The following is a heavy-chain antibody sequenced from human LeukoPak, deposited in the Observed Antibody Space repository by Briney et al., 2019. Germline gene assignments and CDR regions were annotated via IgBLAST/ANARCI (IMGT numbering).Heavy chain of an antibody. CDR2: IYYSGST. Sequence: SETLSLTCTVSGGSVSSSIYYWGWIRQPPGKGQEWIGSIYYSGSTSYNPSLKSRVTISVDTSKNQFSLKLTSVTAADTAVYYCASRNDILTGYVFDFWGQGTLVTVSS. J-gene: IGHJ4*02. CDR3: ASRNDILTGYVFDF. V-gene: IGHV4-39*01. D-gene: IGHD3-9*01. CDR1: GGSVSSSIYY.